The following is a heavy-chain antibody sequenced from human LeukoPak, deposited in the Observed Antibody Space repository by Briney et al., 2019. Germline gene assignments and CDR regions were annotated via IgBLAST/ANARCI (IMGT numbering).Heavy chain of an antibody. V-gene: IGHV4-39*01. Sequence: SETLSLTCTVSGGSISSSSYYWGWIRQPPGKGLEWIGSIYYSGSTYYNPSLKSRVTISVDTSKNQFSLKLSSVTAADTAVYYCARPPHCSGGSCYYWYFDLWGRGTLVTVSS. CDR1: GGSISSSSYY. J-gene: IGHJ2*01. CDR3: ARPPHCSGGSCYYWYFDL. D-gene: IGHD2-15*01. CDR2: IYYSGST.